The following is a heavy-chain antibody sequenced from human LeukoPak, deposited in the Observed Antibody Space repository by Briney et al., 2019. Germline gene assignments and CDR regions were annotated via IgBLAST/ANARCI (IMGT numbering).Heavy chain of an antibody. J-gene: IGHJ4*02. D-gene: IGHD2-21*01. Sequence: SETLSLTCTVSGYSISSGYYWGWIRQPPGKGLEWIGSIYHSGSTYYNPSLKSRVTISVDTSKNQFSLKMSSVTAADTAVYYCARRVGVALEYWGQGTLVTVSS. CDR3: ARRVGVALEY. CDR1: GYSISSGYY. V-gene: IGHV4-38-2*02. CDR2: IYHSGST.